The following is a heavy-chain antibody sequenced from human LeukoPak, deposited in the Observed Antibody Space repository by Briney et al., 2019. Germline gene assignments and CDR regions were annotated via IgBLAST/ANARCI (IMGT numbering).Heavy chain of an antibody. Sequence: GGSLRLSCTVSGFTVSSNSMSWVRQAPGKGLEWVSAISGSGGSTYYADSVKGRFTISRDNSKNTLYLQMNSLRAEDTAVYYCAKDGHSSGWLEFYYYYYMDVWGKGTTVTVSS. CDR1: GFTVSSNS. V-gene: IGHV3-23*01. CDR2: ISGSGGST. J-gene: IGHJ6*03. D-gene: IGHD6-19*01. CDR3: AKDGHSSGWLEFYYYYYMDV.